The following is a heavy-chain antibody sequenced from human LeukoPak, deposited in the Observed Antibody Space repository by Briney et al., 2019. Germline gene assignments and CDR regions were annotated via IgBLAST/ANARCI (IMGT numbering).Heavy chain of an antibody. CDR3: ARAGQRVSFGGVFYYYDT. CDR1: GDTFSSFP. D-gene: IGHD3-16*01. V-gene: IGHV1-69*04. Sequence: GASVKVSCKASGDTFSSFPISLVRQAPGQGLEWVGRIIPMLGITNHAQNLQGRVRITADQSTTTAYMELTSLRSDDTAVYYCARAGQRVSFGGVFYYYDTWGQGTLVTVSS. CDR2: IIPMLGIT. J-gene: IGHJ4*02.